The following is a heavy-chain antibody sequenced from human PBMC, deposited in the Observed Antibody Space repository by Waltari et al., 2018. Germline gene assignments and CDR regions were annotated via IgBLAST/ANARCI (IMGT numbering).Heavy chain of an antibody. V-gene: IGHV3-73*01. Sequence: EVQLVESGGGLVQPGGSLKLSCAASGFTFSGSAMHWVRQASGKGLEWVGRIRRKANSYATAYAASVKGRFTISRDDSKNTAYLQMNSLKTEDTAVYYCTAMTTVTPLNYYYYMDVWGKGTTVTVSS. J-gene: IGHJ6*03. CDR1: GFTFSGSA. CDR2: IRRKANSYAT. D-gene: IGHD4-4*01. CDR3: TAMTTVTPLNYYYYMDV.